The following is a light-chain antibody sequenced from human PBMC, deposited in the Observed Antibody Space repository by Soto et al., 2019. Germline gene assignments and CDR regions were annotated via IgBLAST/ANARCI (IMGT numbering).Light chain of an antibody. J-gene: IGKJ1*01. Sequence: DIVMTQSPDSLCVSLGERATIDCKSSRTVLFSSNSKNYLAWYQQKPGQPPKLLIYWASTRQSGVPDRFSGSGSGTDFTLTISSLQAEDVAVYYCHQYYTTPWTFGRGTKV. V-gene: IGKV4-1*01. CDR3: HQYYTTPWT. CDR2: WAS. CDR1: RTVLFSSNSKNY.